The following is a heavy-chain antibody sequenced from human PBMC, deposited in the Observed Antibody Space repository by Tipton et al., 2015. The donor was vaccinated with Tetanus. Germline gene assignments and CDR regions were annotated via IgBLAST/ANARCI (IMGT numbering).Heavy chain of an antibody. CDR3: ARVRSAAYTTNWYSGDNWFDP. V-gene: IGHV4-4*07. Sequence: LRLSCTVSGGSISSYYWSRIRQPAGKGLEWIGRIDASGSTDYNPSLKSRVTMSVDTSENQFSLKLSSVIAADTAIYYCARVRSAAYTTNWYSGDNWFDPWGQGTLVTVSS. CDR2: IDASGST. CDR1: GGSISSYY. J-gene: IGHJ5*02. D-gene: IGHD6-13*01.